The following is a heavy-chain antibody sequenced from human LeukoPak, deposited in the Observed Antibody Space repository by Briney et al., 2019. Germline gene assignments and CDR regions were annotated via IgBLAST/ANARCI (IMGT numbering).Heavy chain of an antibody. CDR3: ARGPMIVTSYAFDI. CDR2: IYHSGST. V-gene: IGHV4-34*01. D-gene: IGHD3-22*01. Sequence: SETLSLTCAVYGGSFSGYYWSWIRQPPGKGLEWIGYIYHSGSTYYNPSLKSRVTISVDRSKNQFSLKLSSVTAADTAVYYCARGPMIVTSYAFDIWGQGTMVTVSS. J-gene: IGHJ3*02. CDR1: GGSFSGYY.